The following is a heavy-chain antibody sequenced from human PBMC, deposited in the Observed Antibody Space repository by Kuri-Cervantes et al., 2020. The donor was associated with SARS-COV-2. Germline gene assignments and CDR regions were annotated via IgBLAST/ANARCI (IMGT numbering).Heavy chain of an antibody. V-gene: IGHV3-23*01. J-gene: IGHJ1*01. CDR1: GFTFSSYA. D-gene: IGHD3-16*01. CDR2: ISGSGGST. Sequence: GESLKISCAASGFTFSSYAMSWVRQAPGKGLEWVSAISGSGGSTYYADSVKGRFTISRDNSKNTLYLQMNSLRAEDTAVYYCAKVGGHREYFQNWGQGTLVTVSS. CDR3: AKVGGHREYFQN.